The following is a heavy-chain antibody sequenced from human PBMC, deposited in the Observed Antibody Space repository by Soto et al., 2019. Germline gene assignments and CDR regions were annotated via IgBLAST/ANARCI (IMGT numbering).Heavy chain of an antibody. V-gene: IGHV3-23*01. CDR1: GFTFSSYA. CDR2: IRRDGGST. D-gene: IGHD1-20*01. Sequence: PGGSLRLSCAASGFTFSSYAMTWVRQAPGKGLEWISSIRRDGGSTFHADSVKGRFTIARDNSKNTLTLQMNSLRAEDTAVYYCATLTGTTFIWGQGTLVTVSS. CDR3: ATLTGTTFI. J-gene: IGHJ4*02.